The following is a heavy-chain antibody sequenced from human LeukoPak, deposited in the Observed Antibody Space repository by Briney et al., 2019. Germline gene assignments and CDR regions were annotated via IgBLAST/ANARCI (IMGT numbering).Heavy chain of an antibody. CDR2: IYTIGSE. J-gene: IGHJ6*02. Sequence: WETLSLPCTVSGVSISSYYLRWIRQPPGKGLEWVGYIYTIGSENYHPSLKRRVTISVDTSKNQFSLKLSSVNAADTAVYYCARDRNQYGSGSYYSYYYYYYGMDVWGQGTTVTVCS. CDR3: ARDRNQYGSGSYYSYYYYYYGMDV. CDR1: GVSISSYY. V-gene: IGHV4-4*09. D-gene: IGHD3-10*01.